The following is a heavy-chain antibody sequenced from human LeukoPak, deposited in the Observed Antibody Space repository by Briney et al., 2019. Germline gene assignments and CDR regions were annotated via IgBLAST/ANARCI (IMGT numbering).Heavy chain of an antibody. Sequence: GGSLRLSCAASGFAFSSYSMNWVRQAPGKGLEWVSSISSSSSYIYYADSVKGRFTISRDNAKNSLYLQMNSLRAEDTAVYYCARDERRYTYYFDYWGQGTLVTVSS. CDR3: ARDERRYTYYFDY. CDR1: GFAFSSYS. CDR2: ISSSSSYI. J-gene: IGHJ4*02. V-gene: IGHV3-21*01. D-gene: IGHD1-1*01.